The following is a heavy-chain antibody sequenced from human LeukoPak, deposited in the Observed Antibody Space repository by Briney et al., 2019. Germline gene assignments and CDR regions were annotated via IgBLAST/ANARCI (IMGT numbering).Heavy chain of an antibody. CDR1: GYTFTSYD. J-gene: IGHJ5*02. CDR2: MNPNSGNT. Sequence: WASVKVSCKASGYTFTSYDINWVRQATGQGLEWMGWMNPNSGNTGYAQKFQGRVTMTRNTSISTAYMELSSLRSEDTAVYYCARGGRINYDYVWGSYNWFDPWGQGTLVTVSS. V-gene: IGHV1-8*01. CDR3: ARGGRINYDYVWGSYNWFDP. D-gene: IGHD3-16*01.